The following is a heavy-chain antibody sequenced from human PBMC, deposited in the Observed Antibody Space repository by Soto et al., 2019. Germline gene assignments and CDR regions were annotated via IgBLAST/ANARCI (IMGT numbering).Heavy chain of an antibody. CDR1: GGSINSYW. V-gene: IGHV4-4*07. Sequence: SETLSLTCSVSGGSINSYWWSWIRQPAGKGLEWIGRVYSSGTTDYNPSLNSRATLSVEPSKNQFSLKLSSVTAADTAVYYCARDIGSYAYGEGYWGQGIQVTVS. D-gene: IGHD3-10*01. CDR3: ARDIGSYAYGEGY. CDR2: VYSSGTT. J-gene: IGHJ4*02.